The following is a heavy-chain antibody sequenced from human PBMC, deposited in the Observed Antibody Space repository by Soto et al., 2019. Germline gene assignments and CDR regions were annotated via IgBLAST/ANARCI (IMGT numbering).Heavy chain of an antibody. CDR3: ARESEDLTSNFDY. CDR1: GFTFTRYS. CDR2: ISSTTNYI. V-gene: IGHV3-21*01. Sequence: GGSLRLSCAASGFTFTRYSMNWVRQAPGKGLEWVSSISSTTNYIYYADSMRGRFTVSRDNAKNSVYLEMNSLSAEDTALYYCARESEDLTSNFDYWGQGTLVTVSS. J-gene: IGHJ4*02.